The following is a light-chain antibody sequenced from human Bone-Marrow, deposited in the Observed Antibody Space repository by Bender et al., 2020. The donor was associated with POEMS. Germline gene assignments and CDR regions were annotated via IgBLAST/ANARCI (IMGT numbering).Light chain of an antibody. Sequence: QSVLTQPTSASGTPGQRVTISCSGSNSNIGTNAVNWYQQFPGTAPKLLIYSDDQRQSGVPDRFSGSKSGSSASLAISGLQSEDEADYYCAAWDDSLNGVVFGGGTKLTVL. J-gene: IGLJ3*02. V-gene: IGLV1-44*01. CDR1: NSNIGTNA. CDR2: SDD. CDR3: AAWDDSLNGVV.